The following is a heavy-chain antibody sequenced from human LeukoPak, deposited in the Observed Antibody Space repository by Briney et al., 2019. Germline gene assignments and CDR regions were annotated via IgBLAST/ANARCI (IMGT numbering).Heavy chain of an antibody. CDR2: MSPNSGDT. D-gene: IGHD1-1*01. J-gene: IGHJ4*02. V-gene: IGHV1-8*02. CDR3: ASNPPNTGDFYY. CDR1: GGTFSSYA. Sequence: ASVKVPCKASGGTFSSYAINWLRQAPGQGLEWMGWMSPNSGDTGYAQKFQGRVSMTRDIFKSTAYMELSSLRSEDTAIYYCASNPPNTGDFYYWGLGTLVTVSS.